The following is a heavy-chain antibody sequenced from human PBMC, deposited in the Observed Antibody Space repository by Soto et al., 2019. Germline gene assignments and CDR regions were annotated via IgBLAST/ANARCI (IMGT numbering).Heavy chain of an antibody. D-gene: IGHD3-3*01. CDR1: GGSISSGGYS. CDR2: SYHSGST. V-gene: IGHV4-30-2*01. Sequence: QLQLQESGSGLVKPSQTLSLTCAVSGGSISSGGYSWSWIRQPPGKGLEWMGHSYHSGSTYHNPPLKSRVTISVDRSKHQFSLTLSSVTAAGTAMYYCARGPAFGRWGQGTLVTVSS. CDR3: ARGPAFGR. J-gene: IGHJ4*02.